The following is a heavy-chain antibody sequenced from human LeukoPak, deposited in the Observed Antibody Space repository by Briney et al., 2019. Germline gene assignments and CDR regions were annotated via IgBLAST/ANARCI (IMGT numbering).Heavy chain of an antibody. CDR1: GYTFTSYA. Sequence: ASVKVSCKASGYTFTSYAMHWVRQAPGQRLEWMGWINAGNGNTKYSQKFQGRVTMTTDTSTSTAYMELRSLTSDDTAVYYCARARSGAVARNYNWFDPWGQGTLVTVSS. D-gene: IGHD6-19*01. CDR3: ARARSGAVARNYNWFDP. V-gene: IGHV1-3*01. J-gene: IGHJ5*02. CDR2: INAGNGNT.